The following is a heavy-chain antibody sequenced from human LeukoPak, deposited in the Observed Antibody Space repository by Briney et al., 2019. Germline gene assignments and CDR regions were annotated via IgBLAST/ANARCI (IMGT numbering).Heavy chain of an antibody. Sequence: PGGSLRLSCAASGFTFSSYWMHWVRQAPGKGLVWVSRINSDGSSTSYADSVKGRFTISRDNAKNTLYLQMNSLRAEDTAVYYCASMPRSYYYYGMDVWGQGTTVTVSS. V-gene: IGHV3-74*01. J-gene: IGHJ6*02. CDR2: INSDGSST. CDR3: ASMPRSYYYYGMDV. D-gene: IGHD2-2*01. CDR1: GFTFSSYW.